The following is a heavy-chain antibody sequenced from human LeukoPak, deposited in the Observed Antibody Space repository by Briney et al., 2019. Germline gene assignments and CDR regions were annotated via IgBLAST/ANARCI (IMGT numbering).Heavy chain of an antibody. V-gene: IGHV5-51*01. Sequence: GESLKISCQGSGYSFTNYWIGWVRQMPGKGLEWMGIIYPDDSDTRYSPSFQGQVAISVDKSISVAYLQWSSLKASDTAMHYCAKHTGKARTDYYFAMDVWGQGTTVTVSS. CDR3: AKHTGKARTDYYFAMDV. CDR1: GYSFTNYW. D-gene: IGHD1-1*01. CDR2: IYPDDSDT. J-gene: IGHJ6*02.